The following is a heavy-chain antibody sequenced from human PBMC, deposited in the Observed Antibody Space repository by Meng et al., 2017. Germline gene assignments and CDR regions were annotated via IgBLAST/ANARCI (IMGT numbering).Heavy chain of an antibody. D-gene: IGHD5-18*01. CDR1: GFTFSSYG. Sequence: QWRLVGSGGGVVQPGSSLRLSCAASGFTFSSYGMHWVRQAPGKGLEWVAVIWYDGSNKYYADSVKSRFTISRDNSKNTLYLQMNSLRAEDTAVYYCAREGQLWARNFDYWGQGTLVTVSS. V-gene: IGHV3-33*01. J-gene: IGHJ4*02. CDR2: IWYDGSNK. CDR3: AREGQLWARNFDY.